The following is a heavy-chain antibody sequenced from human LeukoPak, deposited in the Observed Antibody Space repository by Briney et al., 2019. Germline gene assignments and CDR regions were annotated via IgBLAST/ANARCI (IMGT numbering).Heavy chain of an antibody. CDR1: GFTFSSHT. D-gene: IGHD6-6*01. V-gene: IGHV3-23*01. CDR3: AKDPLEQLSTIYFQN. Sequence: PGGSLRLSCAASGFTFSSHTMSWVRRAPGKGLEWVSAIGGSGDSTYYADSVKGRFTISRDNSQNTLYLQMNSLRAEGTAVYYCAKDPLEQLSTIYFQNWGQGTLVTVSS. J-gene: IGHJ1*01. CDR2: IGGSGDST.